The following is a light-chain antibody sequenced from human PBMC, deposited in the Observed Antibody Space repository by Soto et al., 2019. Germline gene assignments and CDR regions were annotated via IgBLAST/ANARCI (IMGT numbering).Light chain of an antibody. Sequence: EIVLTQSPGTLSLSPGERATLSCRASQSVSSSYLAWYQQKPGQAPRILIHGASSRATGIPDRFSGSGSGTDFTLTISRLKPEDFAVYYCQRYGSEGTFGQGTNLEIK. CDR2: GAS. J-gene: IGKJ2*02. V-gene: IGKV3-20*01. CDR3: QRYGSEGT. CDR1: QSVSSSY.